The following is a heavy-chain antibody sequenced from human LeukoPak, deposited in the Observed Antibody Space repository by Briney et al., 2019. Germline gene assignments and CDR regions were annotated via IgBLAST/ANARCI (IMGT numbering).Heavy chain of an antibody. D-gene: IGHD6-19*01. CDR2: IYHSGST. CDR3: AMGPPPTIAVAAHGGYYYYYMDV. V-gene: IGHV4-4*02. J-gene: IGHJ6*03. CDR1: GVSISSSNW. Sequence: SETLSLTCAVSGVSISSSNWGSGVRQPPGKGLEWIGEIYHSGSTNYNPSLKSRVTISVDKPKNQFSLKLSSVTAADTAVYYCAMGPPPTIAVAAHGGYYYYYMDVWGKGTTVTVSS.